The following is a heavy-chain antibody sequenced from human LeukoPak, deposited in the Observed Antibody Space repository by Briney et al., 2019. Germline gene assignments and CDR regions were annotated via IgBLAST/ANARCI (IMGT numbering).Heavy chain of an antibody. CDR1: GFTFSSYA. CDR2: ISDSGGST. D-gene: IGHD3-3*01. Sequence: GGSLRLSCAASGFTFSSYAMSWVRQAPGKGLEWVSAISDSGGSTYYADSVKGRFTISRDNSKNTLYLQMNSLRAEDTAVYYCAKGSVRFLEWLLSPFDYWGQGTLVTVSS. J-gene: IGHJ4*02. V-gene: IGHV3-23*01. CDR3: AKGSVRFLEWLLSPFDY.